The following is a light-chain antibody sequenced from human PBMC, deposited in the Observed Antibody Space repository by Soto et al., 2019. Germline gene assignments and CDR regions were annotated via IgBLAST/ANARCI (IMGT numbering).Light chain of an antibody. CDR2: LNSDGNH. Sequence: QLVLTQSPSASASLGASVKLTCTLNSGHSDYAIAWHQQQSEKGPRFLMKLNSDGNHVKGDGISDRFSGSSSGAERYLTISSLQSEDEADYYCQTWGTGFVVFGGGTQLTVL. J-gene: IGLJ3*02. CDR3: QTWGTGFVV. V-gene: IGLV4-69*01. CDR1: SGHSDYA.